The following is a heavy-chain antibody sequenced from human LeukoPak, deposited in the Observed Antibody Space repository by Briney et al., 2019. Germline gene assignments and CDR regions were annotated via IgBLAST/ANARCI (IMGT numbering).Heavy chain of an antibody. CDR1: GYTFTSYD. D-gene: IGHD3-10*01. CDR2: MNPNSGNT. CDR3: ARDGRHRGCFDY. J-gene: IGHJ4*02. Sequence: GASVKVSCKASGYTFTSYDINWVRQATGQGLEWMGWMNPNSGNTGYAQKFQGRVTMTRNTSISTAYMELSSLRSDDTAVYYCARDGRHRGCFDYWGQGTLVTVSS. V-gene: IGHV1-8*01.